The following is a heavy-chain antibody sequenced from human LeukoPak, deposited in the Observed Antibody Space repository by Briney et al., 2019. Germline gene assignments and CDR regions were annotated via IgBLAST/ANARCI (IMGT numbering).Heavy chain of an antibody. V-gene: IGHV4-59*01. CDR1: GGSISSYY. D-gene: IGHD4-23*01. CDR2: IYYSGST. Sequence: PSETLSLTCTVSGGSISSYYWSWIRQPPGKGLEWIGYIYYSGSTNYNPSLKSRVTISVDTSKNQFSLKLSSVTAADTAVYYCARGTVVNNWFDPWGQGTLVTVSS. J-gene: IGHJ5*02. CDR3: ARGTVVNNWFDP.